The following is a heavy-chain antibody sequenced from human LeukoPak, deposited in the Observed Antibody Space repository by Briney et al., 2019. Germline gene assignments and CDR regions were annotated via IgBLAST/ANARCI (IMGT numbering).Heavy chain of an antibody. CDR2: IVVGTGNT. J-gene: IGHJ4*02. CDR1: GFTFTSSA. CDR3: AAAAGYSSGWYLFDY. Sequence: ALVKVSCKASGFTFTSSAVQWVRQARGQRLEWIGWIVVGTGNTNYAQKFQEGVTITRDLSTSTAYMELSSLRSEDTAVYYCAAAAGYSSGWYLFDYWGQGTLVTVSS. D-gene: IGHD6-19*01. V-gene: IGHV1-58*01.